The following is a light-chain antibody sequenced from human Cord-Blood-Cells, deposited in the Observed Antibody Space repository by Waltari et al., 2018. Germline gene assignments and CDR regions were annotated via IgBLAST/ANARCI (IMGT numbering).Light chain of an antibody. Sequence: DIVMTQSPLSLPVTPGEPASISCRSSQSRLHSNGYNYLDWYLQKPGQSPQLLIYLGSNRASGVPDRFSGSGSGTDFTLKISRVEAEDVGVYYCMQALQTPHFTFGPGTKVDIK. J-gene: IGKJ3*01. CDR2: LGS. V-gene: IGKV2-28*01. CDR1: QSRLHSNGYNY. CDR3: MQALQTPHFT.